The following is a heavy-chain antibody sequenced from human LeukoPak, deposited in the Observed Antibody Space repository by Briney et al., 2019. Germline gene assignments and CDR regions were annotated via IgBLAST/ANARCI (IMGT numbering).Heavy chain of an antibody. CDR2: ISRTTSPI. CDR3: AKNELELQGPFGP. CDR1: GFTFSSYS. D-gene: IGHD1-7*01. Sequence: GGSLRLSCAASGFTFSSYSMNWVRQAPGKGPEWLSYISRTTSPIYYADSVKGRFTISRDNAKNSLYLQMNSLRAEDTAVYYCAKNELELQGPFGPWGQGTLVTVSS. J-gene: IGHJ5*02. V-gene: IGHV3-48*01.